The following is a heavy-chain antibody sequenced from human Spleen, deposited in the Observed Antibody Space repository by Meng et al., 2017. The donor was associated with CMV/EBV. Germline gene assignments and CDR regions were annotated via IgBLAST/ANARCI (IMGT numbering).Heavy chain of an antibody. CDR1: GGSFSGCY. CDR2: INHSGST. CDR3: ARAGITGRDFDY. V-gene: IGHV4-34*01. D-gene: IGHD1-20*01. Sequence: CAVYGGSFSGCYWSWIRQPPGKGLEWIGEINHSGSTNYNPSLKSRVTISVDTSKNQFSLKLSSVTAADTAVYYCARAGITGRDFDYWGQGTLVTVSS. J-gene: IGHJ4*02.